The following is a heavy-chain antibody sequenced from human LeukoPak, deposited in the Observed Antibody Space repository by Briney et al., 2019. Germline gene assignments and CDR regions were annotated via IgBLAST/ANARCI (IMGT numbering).Heavy chain of an antibody. J-gene: IGHJ4*02. CDR3: ARESDSYSSTWYGTNSFDY. D-gene: IGHD6-13*01. V-gene: IGHV1-69*13. CDR1: GGTFSSYT. CDR2: IIPMFGTA. Sequence: SVKVSCKASGGTFSSYTFNWVRQTPGQGLEWMEGIIPMFGTANYAQKFQGRVTITADESTSTAYMELSSLRSDDTAVYYCARESDSYSSTWYGTNSFDYWGQGTLVTVSS.